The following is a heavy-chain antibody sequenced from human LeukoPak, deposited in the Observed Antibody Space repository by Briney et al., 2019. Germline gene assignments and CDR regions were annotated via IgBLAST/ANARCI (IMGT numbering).Heavy chain of an antibody. J-gene: IGHJ5*02. CDR2: IHSSGRT. Sequence: PSETLSLTCTVSGGSVSNSYYWSWIRQPPGKGPEWMGNIHSSGRTYYNPSLKSRVTISSDTSKNQFSLRLTSVAAADTAIYYCARDRTPIEVVAVGANWSDPWGQGILVTVSS. CDR1: GGSVSNSYY. V-gene: IGHV4-39*07. CDR3: ARDRTPIEVVAVGANWSDP. D-gene: IGHD2-21*01.